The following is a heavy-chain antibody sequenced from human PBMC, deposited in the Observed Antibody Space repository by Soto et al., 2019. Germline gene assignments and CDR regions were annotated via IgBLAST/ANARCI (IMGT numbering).Heavy chain of an antibody. J-gene: IGHJ5*02. Sequence: EASVKVSCKASGYTFTSYGISWVRQAPGQGLEWMGWISAYNGNTNYAQKLQGRVTMTTDTSTSTAYMELRSLRSDDTAVYYCAREGDSSSWYFGFDPWGQGTQVTVSS. CDR2: ISAYNGNT. CDR1: GYTFTSYG. V-gene: IGHV1-18*01. CDR3: AREGDSSSWYFGFDP. D-gene: IGHD6-13*01.